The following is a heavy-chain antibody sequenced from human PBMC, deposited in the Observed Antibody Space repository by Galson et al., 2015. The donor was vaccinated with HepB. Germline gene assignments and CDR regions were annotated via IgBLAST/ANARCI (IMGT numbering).Heavy chain of an antibody. D-gene: IGHD2-15*01. CDR3: ARGGLVCSGGSCYPYYFDY. Sequence: TLSLTCTVSGGSVSSYYWSWIRQPPGKGLEWIGSIYYSGSTYYNPSLKSRVTIPVDTSKNQFSLKLSSVTAADTAVYYCARGGLVCSGGSCYPYYFDYWGQGTLVTVSS. V-gene: IGHV4-39*07. J-gene: IGHJ4*02. CDR1: GGSVSSYY. CDR2: IYYSGST.